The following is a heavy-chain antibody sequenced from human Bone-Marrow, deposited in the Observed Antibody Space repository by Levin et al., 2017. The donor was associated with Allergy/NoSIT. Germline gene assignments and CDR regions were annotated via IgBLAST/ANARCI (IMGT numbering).Heavy chain of an antibody. CDR3: ARDSSGWYRAFDI. J-gene: IGHJ3*02. D-gene: IGHD6-19*01. CDR2: IWYDGSNK. Sequence: GGSLRLSCAASGFTFSSYGMHWVRQAPGKGLEWVAVIWYDGSNKYYADSVKGRFTISRDNSKNTLYLQMNSLRAEDTAVYYCARDSSGWYRAFDIWGQGTMVTVSS. CDR1: GFTFSSYG. V-gene: IGHV3-33*01.